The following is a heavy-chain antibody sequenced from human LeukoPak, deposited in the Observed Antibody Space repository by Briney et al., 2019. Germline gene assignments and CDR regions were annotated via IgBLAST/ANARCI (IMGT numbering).Heavy chain of an antibody. CDR1: GYTFTVYY. CDR2: INPNSGDT. Sequence: ASVKVSCKASGYTFTVYYIHWVRQAPRQGLEWMGWINPNSGDTKYAQNFQGRVTMTRDTFISTAYMELSSLRSVDTAVYYCARSKSSDYGNRYYFDSWGQGTLVTVSS. J-gene: IGHJ4*02. D-gene: IGHD4-11*01. CDR3: ARSKSSDYGNRYYFDS. V-gene: IGHV1-2*02.